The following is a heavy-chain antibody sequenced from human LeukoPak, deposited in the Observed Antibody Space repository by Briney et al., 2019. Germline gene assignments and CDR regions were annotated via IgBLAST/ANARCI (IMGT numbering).Heavy chain of an antibody. CDR1: GGTFSSYA. D-gene: IGHD3-22*01. V-gene: IGHV1-69*06. J-gene: IGHJ4*02. Sequence: SVKVACKASGGTFSSYAISWVRQAPGQGLEWMGGIIPIFGTANYAQKFQGRVTITADKSTSTAYMELSSLRSEDTAVYYCARDRQWLFKTNFDYWGQGTLVTVSS. CDR2: IIPIFGTA. CDR3: ARDRQWLFKTNFDY.